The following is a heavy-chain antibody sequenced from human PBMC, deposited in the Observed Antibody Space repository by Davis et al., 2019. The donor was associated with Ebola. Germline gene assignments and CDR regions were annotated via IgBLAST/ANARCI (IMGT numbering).Heavy chain of an antibody. CDR1: GASLSSGSYY. J-gene: IGHJ4*02. D-gene: IGHD2-8*01. CDR3: ARVGDFQGVY. V-gene: IGHV4-61*01. CDR2: IYSSGDI. Sequence: PSETLSLTCSVSGASLSSGSYYWSWIRQPPGKGLEWIGYIYSSGDIHLSPSLRSRASMFRDTSKNQFSVALTSVTAADTAVYYCARVGDFQGVYWGQGILVTVSS.